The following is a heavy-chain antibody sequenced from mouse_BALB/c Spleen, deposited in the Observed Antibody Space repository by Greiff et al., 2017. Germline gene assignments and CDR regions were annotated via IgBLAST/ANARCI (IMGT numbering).Heavy chain of an antibody. V-gene: IGHV1-7*01. D-gene: IGHD2-2*01. CDR2: INPSTGYT. CDR3: ARGGGNDPDAMDY. CDR1: GYTFTSYW. Sequence: QVQLQQSGAELAKPGASVKMSCKASGYTFTSYWMHWVKQRPGQGLEWIGYINPSTGYTEYNQKFKDKATLTADKSSSTAYMQLSSLTSEDSAVYYCARGGGNDPDAMDYGGQGTSVTVSA. J-gene: IGHJ4*01.